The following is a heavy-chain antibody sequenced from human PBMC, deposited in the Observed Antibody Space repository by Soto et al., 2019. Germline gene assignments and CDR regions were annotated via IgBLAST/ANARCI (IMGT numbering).Heavy chain of an antibody. Sequence: QVQLVQSGPEVKKPGAPVKVSCKASGYTFTSYHINWVRQAPGQGLEWMGWISSYNDHTNSAQNFQGRGTMTTDTSTSTAYMELRRLRFDDTAVYYCAWEGYCGSGSYANDYWGQGTLVTVSS. CDR2: ISSYNDHT. CDR3: AWEGYCGSGSYANDY. V-gene: IGHV1-18*01. J-gene: IGHJ4*02. CDR1: GYTFTSYH. D-gene: IGHD3-10*01.